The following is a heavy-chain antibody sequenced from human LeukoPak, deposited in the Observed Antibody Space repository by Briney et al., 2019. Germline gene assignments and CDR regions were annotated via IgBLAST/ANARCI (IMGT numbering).Heavy chain of an antibody. V-gene: IGHV3-11*06. Sequence: GGSLRLSCAASGFTFSDYYMSWIRQAPGKGLEWVSYISSSSSYTNYADSVKGRFTISRDNAKKSLSLQMNSLRAEDTAVYYCARAILYPYYFDYWGQGTVVTVSS. CDR1: GFTFSDYY. J-gene: IGHJ4*02. D-gene: IGHD2-8*01. CDR2: ISSSSSYT. CDR3: ARAILYPYYFDY.